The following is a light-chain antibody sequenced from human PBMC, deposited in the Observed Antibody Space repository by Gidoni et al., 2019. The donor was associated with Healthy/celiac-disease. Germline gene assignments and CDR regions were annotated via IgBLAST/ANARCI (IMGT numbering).Light chain of an antibody. CDR3: QQSYSTPLT. CDR1: QSISSY. J-gene: IGKJ4*01. V-gene: IGKV1-39*01. Sequence: DIQMTQSPSSLSASVGDRVTITCRASQSISSYLNWYQQKPGKAHKLLIYAASSVQSGVPSRFSGSGSGTDFTLTISSLQPEDFATYYCQQSYSTPLTFGGGTKVEIK. CDR2: AAS.